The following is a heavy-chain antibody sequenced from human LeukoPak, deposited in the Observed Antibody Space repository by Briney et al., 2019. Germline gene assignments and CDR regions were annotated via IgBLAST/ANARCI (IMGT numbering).Heavy chain of an antibody. J-gene: IGHJ4*02. CDR1: GYIFTSYW. Sequence: GESLNISCKGSGYIFTSYWIAWVRQMPGKGLEWMGIIYPGDSDTRYSPSFQGQVTISADKSISTAYLQWSSLKASDTAMYYCARRSGSFQGDYNFDYWGQGTLVTVSS. CDR3: ARRSGSFQGDYNFDY. CDR2: IYPGDSDT. V-gene: IGHV5-51*01. D-gene: IGHD1-26*01.